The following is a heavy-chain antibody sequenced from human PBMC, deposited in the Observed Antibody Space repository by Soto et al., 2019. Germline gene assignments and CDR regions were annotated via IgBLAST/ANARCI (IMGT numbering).Heavy chain of an antibody. CDR3: AKVACTAGTCENDF. D-gene: IGHD2-8*02. J-gene: IGHJ4*02. CDR2: ISGDGTKT. V-gene: IGHV3-23*01. Sequence: EVQLWESGGGSVQSGGSLRLSCAASGFIFSHYGMSWVRQAPGKGLEWVSSISGDGTKTYDADSVKGRFTISRDNSKKTVDLQMTNLRVEDTALYYCAKVACTAGTCENDFWGQGTLVNVSS. CDR1: GFIFSHYG.